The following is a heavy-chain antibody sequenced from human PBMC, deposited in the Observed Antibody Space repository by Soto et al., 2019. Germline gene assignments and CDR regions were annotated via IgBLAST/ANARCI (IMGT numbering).Heavy chain of an antibody. Sequence: SETLSLTCTVSGGSISSYHWSWIRQPPGKGLEWIGYIYYSGSTNYNPSLKSRVTISVDTSKNQFSLKLSSVTAADTAVYYCARDKYSGSKNDAFDIWGQGTMVT. CDR3: ARDKYSGSKNDAFDI. CDR2: IYYSGST. V-gene: IGHV4-59*01. CDR1: GGSISSYH. J-gene: IGHJ3*02. D-gene: IGHD1-26*01.